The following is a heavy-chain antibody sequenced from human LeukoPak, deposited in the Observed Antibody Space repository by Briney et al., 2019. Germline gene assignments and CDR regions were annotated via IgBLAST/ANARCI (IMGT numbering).Heavy chain of an antibody. CDR3: AREVYDIYNWFDP. D-gene: IGHD3-9*01. Sequence: GGSLRLSCAASGFTFSSYSTNWVRQAPGKGLEWVSSISSSSSYIYYADSVKGRFTISRDNAKNSLYLQMNSLRAEDTAVYYCAREVYDIYNWFDPWGQGTLVNVS. CDR1: GFTFSSYS. J-gene: IGHJ5*02. CDR2: ISSSSSYI. V-gene: IGHV3-21*01.